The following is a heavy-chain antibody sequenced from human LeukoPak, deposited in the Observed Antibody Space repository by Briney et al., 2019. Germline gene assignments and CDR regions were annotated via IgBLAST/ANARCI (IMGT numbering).Heavy chain of an antibody. V-gene: IGHV3-53*01. J-gene: IGHJ4*02. CDR2: IYSGGST. CDR3: ARGYSSSWAPPFDY. CDR1: GFTFSSNY. D-gene: IGHD6-13*01. Sequence: GGSLRLSCAASGFTFSSNYMSWVRQAPGKGLEWVSVIYSGGSTYYADSVKGRFTISRDNSKNTLYLQMNSLRAEDTAVYYCARGYSSSWAPPFDYWGQGTLVTVSS.